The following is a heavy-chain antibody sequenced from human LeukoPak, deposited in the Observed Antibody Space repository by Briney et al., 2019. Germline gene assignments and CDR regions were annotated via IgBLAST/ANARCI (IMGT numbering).Heavy chain of an antibody. CDR2: ITFNGGTT. CDR3: VSPVTD. D-gene: IGHD5-18*01. CDR1: GFSFSNYA. Sequence: TGGSLRLSCSAPGFSFSNYAMYWVRQAPGKGLEYVSAITFNGGTTYYADSVKGRFTISRDNSKNTLYLHMSSLRAEDTAIYYCVSPVTDWGQGTLVTVSS. V-gene: IGHV3-64D*09. J-gene: IGHJ1*01.